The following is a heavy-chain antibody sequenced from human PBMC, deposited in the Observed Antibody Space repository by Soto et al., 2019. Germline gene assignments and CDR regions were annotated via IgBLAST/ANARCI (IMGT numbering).Heavy chain of an antibody. CDR1: GFTFEAHA. Sequence: EWQLVESGGGLVQPGRSLRLSGAAFGFTFEAHAMHWIRQVPGKGLEWVAGINWNSGITGYADSVKGRFTISRDNANNSLHLEMNSLKSEDTALYYCAKGRGALTVVSNWFDPWGQGTLVTVSS. CDR3: AKGRGALTVVSNWFDP. J-gene: IGHJ5*02. CDR2: INWNSGIT. D-gene: IGHD3-22*01. V-gene: IGHV3-9*01.